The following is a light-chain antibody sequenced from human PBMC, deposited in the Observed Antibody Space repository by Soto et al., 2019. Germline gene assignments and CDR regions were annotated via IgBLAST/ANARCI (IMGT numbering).Light chain of an antibody. V-gene: IGKV1-39*01. CDR1: QSISSY. CDR2: ASS. CDR3: QQSVSTPPT. Sequence: DIQMTQSPSSLSASVGDRVTIPCRASQSISSYLNWYQQKPGQAPKLLIYASSRLQSGVPSRFSGSGSGTDFTLTISSLQPEDFATYYCQQSVSTPPTFGQGTKLEIK. J-gene: IGKJ2*01.